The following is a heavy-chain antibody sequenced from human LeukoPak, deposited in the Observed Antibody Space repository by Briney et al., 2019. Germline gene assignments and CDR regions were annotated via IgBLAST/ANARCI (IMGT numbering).Heavy chain of an antibody. CDR1: GDTFTSYG. V-gene: IGHV1-18*01. J-gene: IGHJ6*04. CDR2: ISAYNGNT. Sequence: ASVKVSCKASGDTFTSYGISWVRQAPGQGLEWMGWISAYNGNTNYAQKLQGRVTMTTDTSTSTAYMELRSLRSDDTAVYYCARDGYSSSWYNYYSSGMDVWGKGTTVTVSS. CDR3: ARDGYSSSWYNYYSSGMDV. D-gene: IGHD6-13*01.